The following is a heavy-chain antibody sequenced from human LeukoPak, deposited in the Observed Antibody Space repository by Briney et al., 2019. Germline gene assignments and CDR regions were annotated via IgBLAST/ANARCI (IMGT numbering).Heavy chain of an antibody. CDR3: ARDTYVSGGDY. V-gene: IGHV4-59*12. J-gene: IGHJ4*02. CDR2: IYYSGST. Sequence: SETLSLTCTVSGGSISSYYWSWIRQPPGKGLEWIGYIYYSGSTNYNPSLKSRVTISVDTSKNQFSLKLSSVIAADTAVYYCARDTYVSGGDYWGQGTLVTVSS. D-gene: IGHD6-19*01. CDR1: GGSISSYY.